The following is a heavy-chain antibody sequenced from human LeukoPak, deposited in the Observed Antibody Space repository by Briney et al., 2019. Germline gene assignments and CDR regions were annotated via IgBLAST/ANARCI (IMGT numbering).Heavy chain of an antibody. CDR1: GFTFSSYG. V-gene: IGHV3-30*18. CDR2: ISYDGSNK. CDR3: ANLYYYDSSARGGDY. Sequence: GGSLRLSCAAPGFTFSSYGMHWVRQAPGKGLEWVAVISYDGSNKYYADSVKGRFTISRDNSKNTLYLQMNSLRAEDMAVYYCANLYYYDSSARGGDYWGQGTLVTVPS. J-gene: IGHJ4*02. D-gene: IGHD3-22*01.